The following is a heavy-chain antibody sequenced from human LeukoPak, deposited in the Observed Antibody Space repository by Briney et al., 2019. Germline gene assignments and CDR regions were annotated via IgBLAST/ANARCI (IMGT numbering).Heavy chain of an antibody. V-gene: IGHV1-69*13. CDR1: GGTFSSYA. Sequence: GASVRVSCKASGGTFSSYAISWVRQAPGQGLEWMGGIIPIFGTANYAQKFQGRVTITADESTSTAYMELSSLRSEDTAVYYCAVEAYSSSWYGSYWGQGTLVTVSS. CDR2: IIPIFGTA. J-gene: IGHJ4*02. D-gene: IGHD6-13*01. CDR3: AVEAYSSSWYGSY.